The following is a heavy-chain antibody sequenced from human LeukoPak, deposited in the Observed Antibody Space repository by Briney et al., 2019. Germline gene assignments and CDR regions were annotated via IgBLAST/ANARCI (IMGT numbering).Heavy chain of an antibody. CDR3: AKDLYGSGRGPDY. Sequence: GGSLRLSCAASGFIFSSYAMSWVRQAPGKGLEWVSAISGSGGSTYYADSVRGRFTISRDNSKNTLYLQMDSLRAEDTAVYYCAKDLYGSGRGPDYWGQGTLVTVSS. D-gene: IGHD3-10*01. CDR2: ISGSGGST. J-gene: IGHJ4*02. CDR1: GFIFSSYA. V-gene: IGHV3-23*01.